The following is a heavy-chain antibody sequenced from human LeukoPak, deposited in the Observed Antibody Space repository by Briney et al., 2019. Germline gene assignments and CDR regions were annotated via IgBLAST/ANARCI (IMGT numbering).Heavy chain of an antibody. D-gene: IGHD3-3*01. J-gene: IGHJ4*02. CDR2: TKQDGSEK. CDR3: ATSTYYDFWSGYYTGFAYY. CDR1: GFTFSSYW. V-gene: IGHV3-7*01. Sequence: PGGSLRLSCAASGFTFSSYWMSWVRQTPGKGLEWVANTKQDGSEKYYVDSVKGRFTISRDNAKNSLYLQMNSLRVEDTAVYYCATSTYYDFWSGYYTGFAYYWGQGTLVTVSS.